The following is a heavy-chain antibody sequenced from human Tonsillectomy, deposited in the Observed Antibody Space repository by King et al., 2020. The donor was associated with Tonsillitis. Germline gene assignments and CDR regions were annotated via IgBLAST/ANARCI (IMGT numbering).Heavy chain of an antibody. Sequence: VQLVESGGGLVQPGGSLRLSCAASGFTFSSYSMNWVRQAPGKGLEWVSYISSSSSTIYYADSVKGRFTISRDNAKNSLYLQMNSLRDEDTAVYYCARDPHDYGSSCLTYYCYCWGQGTQVAVSS. J-gene: IGHJ4*02. CDR2: ISSSSSTI. CDR3: ARDPHDYGSSCLTYYCYC. D-gene: IGHD3-22*01. CDR1: GFTFSSYS. V-gene: IGHV3-48*02.